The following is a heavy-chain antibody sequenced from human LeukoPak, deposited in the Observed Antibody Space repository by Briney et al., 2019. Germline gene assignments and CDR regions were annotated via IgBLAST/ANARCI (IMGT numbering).Heavy chain of an antibody. J-gene: IGHJ5*02. CDR1: GYTFTSYG. D-gene: IGHD3-3*01. V-gene: IGHV1-18*01. CDR2: ISAYNGNT. CDR3: ARSTYYDFWSGYYEDESNWFDP. Sequence: ASVKVSCKASGYTFTSYGISWVRQAPGQGLEWMGWISAYNGNTNYAQKLQGRVTMTTDTSTSTAYMELRSLRSDDTAVYYCARSTYYDFWSGYYEDESNWFDPWGQGTLVTVSS.